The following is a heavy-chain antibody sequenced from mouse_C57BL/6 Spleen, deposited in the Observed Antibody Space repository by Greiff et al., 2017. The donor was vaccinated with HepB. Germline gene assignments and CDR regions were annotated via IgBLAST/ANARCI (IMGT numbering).Heavy chain of an antibody. CDR3: TRLITTVEYYAMDY. J-gene: IGHJ4*01. V-gene: IGHV1-5*01. D-gene: IGHD1-1*01. CDR1: GYTFTSYW. CDR2: IYPGNSDT. Sequence: EVQLQQSGTVLARPGASVKMSCKTSGYTFTSYWMHWVKQRPGQGLEWIGAIYPGNSDTSYNQKFKGKAKLTAVTSASTAYMELSSLTNEDSAVYYCTRLITTVEYYAMDYWGQGTSVTVSS.